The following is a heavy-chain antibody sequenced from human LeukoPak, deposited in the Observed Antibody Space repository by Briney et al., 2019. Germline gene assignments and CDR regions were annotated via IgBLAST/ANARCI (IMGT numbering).Heavy chain of an antibody. CDR2: INHSGST. D-gene: IGHD6-19*01. J-gene: IGHJ6*02. Sequence: KASETLSLTCAVYGGSFSGYYWSWIRQPRGTGLEWIGEINHSGSTNYNPSLKSRVTISVDTSKNQFSLKLSSVTAADTAVYYCARGLGSGLNYGMDVWGQGTTVTVSS. V-gene: IGHV4-34*01. CDR1: GGSFSGYY. CDR3: ARGLGSGLNYGMDV.